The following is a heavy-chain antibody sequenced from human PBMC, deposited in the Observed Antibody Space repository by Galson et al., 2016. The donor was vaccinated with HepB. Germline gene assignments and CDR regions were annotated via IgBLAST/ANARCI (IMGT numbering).Heavy chain of an antibody. CDR2: ISWNSDYI. CDR1: GFTFENYD. Sequence: SLRLSCAASGFTFENYDMHWVRQAPGKGLEWVSGISWNSDYIGYAESVKGRFTISRDNAKNSLYLPMNSLRPADTAFYYCAREGRTGTSSYMGYWGQGTLVTVSS. D-gene: IGHD2-2*01. V-gene: IGHV3-9*01. J-gene: IGHJ4*02. CDR3: AREGRTGTSSYMGY.